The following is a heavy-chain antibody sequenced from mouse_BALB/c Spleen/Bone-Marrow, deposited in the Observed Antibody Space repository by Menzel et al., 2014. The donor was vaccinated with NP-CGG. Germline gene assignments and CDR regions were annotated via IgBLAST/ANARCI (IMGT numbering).Heavy chain of an antibody. D-gene: IGHD6-1*01. CDR1: GYAFTSYV. J-gene: IGHJ3*01. CDR3: TREAASPLAY. CDR2: INPYNDGS. Sequence: EVQLQESGPELVKPGASVEISCKASGYAFTSYVMHWVKQKPGQGLEWIGYINPYNDGSKYNEKFKDKATLTSDKSSSTAYMELSSLTSEDSAVYYCTREAASPLAYWGQGTLVTVSA. V-gene: IGHV1-14*01.